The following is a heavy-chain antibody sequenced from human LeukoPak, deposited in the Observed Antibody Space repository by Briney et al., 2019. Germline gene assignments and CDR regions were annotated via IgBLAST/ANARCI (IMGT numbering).Heavy chain of an antibody. D-gene: IGHD3-22*01. Sequence: SVKVSCKASGGTFSNYAINWVRQAPGQGLEWMGGIIPIFGTANYAQKFQGRVTITADESTSTAYMELSSLRSEDTAVYYCAREGVPTYYYDSSGYSPPKNWFDPWGQGTLVTVSS. CDR2: IIPIFGTA. V-gene: IGHV1-69*13. CDR3: AREGVPTYYYDSSGYSPPKNWFDP. J-gene: IGHJ5*02. CDR1: GGTFSNYA.